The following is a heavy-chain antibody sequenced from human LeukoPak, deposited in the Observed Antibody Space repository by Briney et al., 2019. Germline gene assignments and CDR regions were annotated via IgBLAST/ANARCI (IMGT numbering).Heavy chain of an antibody. J-gene: IGHJ5*01. CDR2: ISSSSSYI. Sequence: GRSLRLSCAASGFTFSSYSMNWVRQAPGKGLEWVSSISSSSSYIYYADSVKGRFTISRDNAKNSLYLQMNSLRAEDTAVYYCAREAHHSGYDSWGQGTLVTVSS. V-gene: IGHV3-21*01. D-gene: IGHD5-12*01. CDR1: GFTFSSYS. CDR3: AREAHHSGYDS.